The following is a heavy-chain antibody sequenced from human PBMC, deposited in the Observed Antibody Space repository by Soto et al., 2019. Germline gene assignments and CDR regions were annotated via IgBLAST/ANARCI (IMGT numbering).Heavy chain of an antibody. D-gene: IGHD1-26*01. CDR2: ISAYNGNT. V-gene: IGHV1-18*01. J-gene: IGHJ5*02. CDR3: ASSPPWELGGGWFDP. Sequence: QVQLVQSGAEVKKPGAAVTVSCKASGYTFTSYVISWVRQAPGQGLEWMGWISAYNGNTNYAQKLQGRVTMTTDTSTSTAYMELRSLRSDDTAVYYCASSPPWELGGGWFDPWGQGSLVTVSS. CDR1: GYTFTSYV.